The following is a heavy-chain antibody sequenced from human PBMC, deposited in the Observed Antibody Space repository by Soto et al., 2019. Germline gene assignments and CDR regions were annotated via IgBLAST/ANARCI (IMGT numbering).Heavy chain of an antibody. CDR1: GLTFRDSG. CDR3: ANGKVGVGYCYGLDV. Sequence: QVQLVESGGGVVQPGTSLRLSCVVSGLTFRDSGMHWVRQAPGKGLEWVAVISFDGSERHYRDSVKGRFSISRDNSRNTLYLQMSSLRGDDSAVYYCANGKVGVGYCYGLDVWGQGTTVTVSS. J-gene: IGHJ6*02. V-gene: IGHV3-30*18. D-gene: IGHD2-15*01. CDR2: ISFDGSER.